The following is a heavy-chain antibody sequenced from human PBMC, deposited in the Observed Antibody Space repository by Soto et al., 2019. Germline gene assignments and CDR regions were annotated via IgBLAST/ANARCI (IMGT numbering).Heavy chain of an antibody. CDR2: IYWDGDN. Sequence: QINLIESGPTLVKPTQTLTLTCTFSGFSLSTSGAAVGWVRQPPGRALERLDLIYWDGDNRYNASLGNRLTITKDTSMNQVVLTLTNVDPADTATYYCAHRATMTIFGLIIDNGIWFDPWGEGTRVIVSS. D-gene: IGHD3-3*01. J-gene: IGHJ5*02. V-gene: IGHV2-5*02. CDR3: AHRATMTIFGLIIDNGIWFDP. CDR1: GFSLSTSGAA.